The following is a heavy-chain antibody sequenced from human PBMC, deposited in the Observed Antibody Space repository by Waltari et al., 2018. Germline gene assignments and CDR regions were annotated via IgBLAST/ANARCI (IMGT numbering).Heavy chain of an antibody. CDR1: GFPFSSYW. Sequence: EVHLVESGGGWVQPGGSLRLSCAASGFPFSSYWMSWVRQAPGKGLEWVANINQDGNKLYYVDSVEGRFTISRDNAKNSLYLQMNSLRAEDTAVYYCARDQMVTVTDDNWFDSWGQGNLVTVSS. V-gene: IGHV3-7*01. CDR2: INQDGNKL. D-gene: IGHD4-17*01. CDR3: ARDQMVTVTDDNWFDS. J-gene: IGHJ5*01.